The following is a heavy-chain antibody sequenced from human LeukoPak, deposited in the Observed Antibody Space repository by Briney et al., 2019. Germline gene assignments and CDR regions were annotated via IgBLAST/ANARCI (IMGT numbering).Heavy chain of an antibody. D-gene: IGHD3-10*01. CDR3: VRGIGNYYDSGAANS. CDR2: IGSAGDT. CDR1: GFTLRRYD. J-gene: IGHJ4*02. Sequence: GGSLRLSCAASGFTLRRYDMHWVRQATGKGLEWVSAIGSAGDTYYPGSVKGRFTMSRDDAKNSLHLRMNSLRDGDTAVYYCVRGIGNYYDSGAANSWGQGTLVIVSS. V-gene: IGHV3-13*04.